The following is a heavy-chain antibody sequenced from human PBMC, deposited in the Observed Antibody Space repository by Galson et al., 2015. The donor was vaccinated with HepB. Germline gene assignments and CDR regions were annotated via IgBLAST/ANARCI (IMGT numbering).Heavy chain of an antibody. CDR3: ARWAALALPYYDYMDV. CDR1: GYAFSAYY. J-gene: IGHJ6*03. Sequence: SVKVSCKASGYAFSAYYIHWVRQAPGQGLEWMGRINPNTGVTNYAQKFQGRVTMTRDTSISTAYMEVSRLRSDDTAVYYCARWAALALPYYDYMDVWGKGTTVIVSS. V-gene: IGHV1-2*06. CDR2: INPNTGVT. D-gene: IGHD2-15*01.